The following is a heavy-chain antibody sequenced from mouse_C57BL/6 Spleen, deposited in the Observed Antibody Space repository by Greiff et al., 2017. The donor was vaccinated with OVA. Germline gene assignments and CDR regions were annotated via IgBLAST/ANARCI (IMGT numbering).Heavy chain of an antibody. V-gene: IGHV3-6*01. Sequence: ESGPGLVKPSQSLSLTCSVTGYSITSGYYWNWIRQFPGNKLEWMGYISYDGSTNYNPSLKNRISIARDTSKNQFFLKLNSVTTEDTATYYCARGGDGYYYYFDYWGQGTTLTVSS. J-gene: IGHJ2*01. CDR3: ARGGDGYYYYFDY. D-gene: IGHD2-3*01. CDR2: ISYDGST. CDR1: GYSITSGYY.